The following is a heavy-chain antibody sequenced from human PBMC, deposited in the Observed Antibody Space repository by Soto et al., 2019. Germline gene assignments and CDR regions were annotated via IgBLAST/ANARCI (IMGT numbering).Heavy chain of an antibody. D-gene: IGHD6-19*01. CDR2: ISWNSGSI. CDR1: GFTFDDYA. V-gene: IGHV3-9*01. Sequence: GGSLRLSCAASGFTFDDYAMHWVRQAPGKGLEWVSGISWNSGSIGYADSVKGRFTISRDNAKNSLYLQMNSLRAEDTALYYCAKDMFKQWLADAFDIWGQGTMVTVSS. J-gene: IGHJ3*02. CDR3: AKDMFKQWLADAFDI.